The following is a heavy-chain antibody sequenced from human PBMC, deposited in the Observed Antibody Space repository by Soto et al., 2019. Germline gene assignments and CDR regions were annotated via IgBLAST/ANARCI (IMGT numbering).Heavy chain of an antibody. CDR2: ISAYNGNT. V-gene: IGHV1-18*01. CDR3: ARWVAAAGLERYDAFAI. J-gene: IGHJ3*02. CDR1: GYTFTSYG. D-gene: IGHD6-13*01. Sequence: GASVKVSCKASGYTFTSYGISWVRQAPGQGLEWMGWISAYNGNTNYAQKLQGRVTMTTDTSTSTAYMELRSLRSDDTAVYYCARWVAAAGLERYDAFAIWGQGTMVTVSS.